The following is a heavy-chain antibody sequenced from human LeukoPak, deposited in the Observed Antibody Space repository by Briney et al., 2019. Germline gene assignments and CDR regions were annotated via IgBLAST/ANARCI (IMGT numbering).Heavy chain of an antibody. Sequence: SVTVSCKASGGTFSSYTISRVRQAPGQGLEWMGGIIPIFGTANYAQKFQGRVTITTDESTSTAYMELSSLRSEDTAVYYCASGFLGITGTTAFDYWGQGTLVTVSS. CDR1: GGTFSSYT. CDR3: ASGFLGITGTTAFDY. D-gene: IGHD1-7*01. CDR2: IIPIFGTA. J-gene: IGHJ4*02. V-gene: IGHV1-69*05.